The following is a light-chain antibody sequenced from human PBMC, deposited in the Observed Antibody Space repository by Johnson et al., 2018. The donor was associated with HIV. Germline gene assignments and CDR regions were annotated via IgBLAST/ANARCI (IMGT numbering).Light chain of an antibody. Sequence: QSVLTQPPSVSAAPGQKVTISCSGSSSNIGNNYVSWYQQLPGTAPKLLIYDNNKRPSGIPDRFSGSKSGTSATLDITGLQTGDEADYYCGTWARSLSAHYVFGTGTKVTVL. CDR2: DNN. V-gene: IGLV1-51*01. CDR1: SSNIGNNY. CDR3: GTWARSLSAHYV. J-gene: IGLJ1*01.